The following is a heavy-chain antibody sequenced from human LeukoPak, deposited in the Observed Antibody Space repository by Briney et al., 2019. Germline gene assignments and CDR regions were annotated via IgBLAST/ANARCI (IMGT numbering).Heavy chain of an antibody. V-gene: IGHV6-1*01. J-gene: IGHJ4*02. CDR2: TYYRSKWYS. CDR1: GDSVSSNSAA. CDR3: ARDEVYDSSKWYYFDY. D-gene: IGHD3-22*01. Sequence: SQTLSLTCVISGDSVSSNSAAWNWIRQSPSRGLEWLGRTYYRSKWYSYSAVSVKSRIIINPDTSKNQFSLQLNSVTPEDTAVYYCARDEVYDSSKWYYFDYWGQGTLVTVSS.